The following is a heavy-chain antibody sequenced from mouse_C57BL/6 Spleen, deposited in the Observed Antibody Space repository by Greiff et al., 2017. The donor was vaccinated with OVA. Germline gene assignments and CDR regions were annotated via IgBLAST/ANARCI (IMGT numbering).Heavy chain of an antibody. CDR2: IDPSDSYT. D-gene: IGHD1-1*01. CDR3: ASTAYGSSLYYFDY. V-gene: IGHV1-59*01. CDR1: GYTFTSYW. J-gene: IGHJ2*01. Sequence: VQLQQSGAELVRPGTSVKLSCKASGYTFTSYWMHWVKQRPGQGLEWIGVIDPSDSYTNYNQKFKGKATLTVDTSSSTAYMQLSSLTSEDSAVYYCASTAYGSSLYYFDYWGQGTTLTVSS.